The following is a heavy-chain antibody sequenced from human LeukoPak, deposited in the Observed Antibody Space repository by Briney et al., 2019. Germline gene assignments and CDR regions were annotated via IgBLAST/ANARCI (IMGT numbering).Heavy chain of an antibody. CDR2: IYYSGNT. Sequence: SETLSLTCTVSGGSISSSSYYWGWIRQPPGKGLEWIGNIYYSGNTYYNPSLKSRVTISVDTSKNQFSLKLSSVTAADTAVYYCARRWYYDSSGYYYAWFDPWGQGNLVTVSS. V-gene: IGHV4-39*01. CDR1: GGSISSSSYY. CDR3: ARRWYYDSSGYYYAWFDP. D-gene: IGHD3-22*01. J-gene: IGHJ5*02.